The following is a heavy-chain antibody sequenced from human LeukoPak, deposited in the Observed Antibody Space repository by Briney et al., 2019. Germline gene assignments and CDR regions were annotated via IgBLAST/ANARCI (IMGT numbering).Heavy chain of an antibody. CDR2: IKQDGSEK. V-gene: IGHV3-7*01. CDR1: GFTFSSYW. CDR3: AREHDYGDYGH. J-gene: IGHJ4*02. Sequence: GGSLRLSCAASGFTFSSYWMSWVRQAPGKGLEWVANIKQDGSEKYYVDSVKGRFTISKDNAKNSLYLQMNSLRAEDTAVYYCAREHDYGDYGHWGQRTLVTVSS. D-gene: IGHD4-17*01.